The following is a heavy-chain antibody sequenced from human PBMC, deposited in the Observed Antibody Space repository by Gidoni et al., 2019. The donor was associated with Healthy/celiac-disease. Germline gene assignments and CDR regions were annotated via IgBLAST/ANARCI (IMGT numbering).Heavy chain of an antibody. CDR1: GYTFTSYD. D-gene: IGHD6-19*01. Sequence: QVQLVQSGAEVKKPGASVKVSCKASGYTFTSYDINWVRQATGQGLEWMGWMNPNSGNTGYAQKFQGRVTMTRNTSISTAYMELSSLRSEDTAVYYCARGYSQQWLVTPNWFDPWGQGTLVTVSS. CDR3: ARGYSQQWLVTPNWFDP. CDR2: MNPNSGNT. J-gene: IGHJ5*02. V-gene: IGHV1-8*01.